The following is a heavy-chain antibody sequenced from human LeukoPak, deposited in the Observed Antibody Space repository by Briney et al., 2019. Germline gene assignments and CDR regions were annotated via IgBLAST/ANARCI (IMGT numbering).Heavy chain of an antibody. Sequence: GASVKVSCKASGYTFTGYYMHWVRQAPGQGLEWMGRINPNSGGTNYAQKFQGRVTMTRDTSISTAYMELSRLRSDDTAVYYCARVVGTTRPNFGYWGQGTLVTVSS. CDR3: ARVVGTTRPNFGY. J-gene: IGHJ4*02. CDR1: GYTFTGYY. CDR2: INPNSGGT. D-gene: IGHD1-26*01. V-gene: IGHV1-2*06.